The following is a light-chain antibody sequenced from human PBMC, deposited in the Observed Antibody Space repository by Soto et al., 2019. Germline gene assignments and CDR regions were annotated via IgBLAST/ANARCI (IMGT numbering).Light chain of an antibody. V-gene: IGKV3-20*01. CDR2: GAS. J-gene: IGKJ1*01. Sequence: EIVLMQSPGTLSLSPGERATLSCRASQSVSSSYLAWYQQKPGQAPRLLIYGASSRATGIPDRFSGSGSGTDFTLTISRLEPEDFAVYYCQQYRTFGQGTKVAI. CDR3: QQYRT. CDR1: QSVSSSY.